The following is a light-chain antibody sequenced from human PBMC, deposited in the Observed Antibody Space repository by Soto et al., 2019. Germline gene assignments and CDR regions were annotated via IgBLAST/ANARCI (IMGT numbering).Light chain of an antibody. V-gene: IGKV3-15*01. CDR2: DAS. J-gene: IGKJ2*01. CDR3: QQYNNWPYT. CDR1: QSVGSN. Sequence: EVVMTQSPATLSVSPGERATLSCRASQSVGSNVAWYQQKPGQAPRLLIYDASTRATGIPARFSGSGSGTEFTLTISSLQSEDFAVYYCQQYNNWPYTFGQGTKLEIK.